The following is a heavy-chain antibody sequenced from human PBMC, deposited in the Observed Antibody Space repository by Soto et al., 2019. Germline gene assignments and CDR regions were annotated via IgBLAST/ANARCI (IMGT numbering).Heavy chain of an antibody. CDR2: IYSSGST. D-gene: IGHD3-16*01. Sequence: SATLSLTCSVSGASIGPYYWNWVRQPAGKGLEWIGHIYSSGSTNYNPSLKSRVTMSLDTSKTQFSLKLNSVSAADTAVYYCARDSTFLEGAMDVWGQGTTVT. CDR1: GASIGPYY. V-gene: IGHV4-4*07. CDR3: ARDSTFLEGAMDV. J-gene: IGHJ6*01.